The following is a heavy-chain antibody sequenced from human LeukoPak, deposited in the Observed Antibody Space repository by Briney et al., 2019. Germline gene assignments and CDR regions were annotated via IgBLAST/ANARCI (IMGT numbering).Heavy chain of an antibody. CDR2: IYYSGST. J-gene: IGHJ4*02. Sequence: SETLSLTCTVSGGSISSYYWSWIRQPPGKGLEWIGYIYYSGSTNYNPSLKSRVTISVDTSKNQFSLKLSSVTAADTAVYYCARAYDSSGYYPHTKYYFDYWGQGTLVTVSS. CDR3: ARAYDSSGYYPHTKYYFDY. CDR1: GGSISSYY. V-gene: IGHV4-59*12. D-gene: IGHD3-22*01.